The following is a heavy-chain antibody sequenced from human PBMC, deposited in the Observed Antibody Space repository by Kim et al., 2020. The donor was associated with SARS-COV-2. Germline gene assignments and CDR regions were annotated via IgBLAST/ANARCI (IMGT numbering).Heavy chain of an antibody. CDR2: INHSGST. D-gene: IGHD3-16*01. V-gene: IGHV4-34*01. J-gene: IGHJ5*02. CDR1: GGSFSGYY. CDR3: ARPVRLNWFDP. Sequence: SETLSLTCAVYGGSFSGYYWSWIRQPPGKGLEWIGEINHSGSTNYNPSLKSRVTISVDTSKNQFSLKLSSVTAADTAVYYCARPVRLNWFDPWGQGTLVTVSS.